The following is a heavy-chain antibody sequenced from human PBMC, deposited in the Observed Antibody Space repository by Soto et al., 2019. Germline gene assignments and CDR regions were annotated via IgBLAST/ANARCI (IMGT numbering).Heavy chain of an antibody. J-gene: IGHJ4*02. D-gene: IGHD2-15*01. V-gene: IGHV3-74*01. CDR2: IDSDGSRI. CDR3: VRTSLVVAVATREDF. Sequence: EVQLVESGGGLVQPVECLRLSCAASEFSFRNYSMHSGRDTPGEGGGWVSRIDSDGSRITYADFVKGRFTISRDNAKNTVYLHMNSLTAEDTAVYYCVRTSLVVAVATREDFWGQGTLVTVSS. CDR1: EFSFRNYS.